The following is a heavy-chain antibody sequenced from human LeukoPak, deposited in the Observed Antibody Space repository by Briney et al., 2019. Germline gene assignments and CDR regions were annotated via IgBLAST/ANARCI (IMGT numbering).Heavy chain of an antibody. V-gene: IGHV3-9*01. CDR1: GFTFDDYA. D-gene: IGHD1-14*01. Sequence: PGGSLRLSCAASGFTFDDYAMPWVRQVPGKGLEWVSSIDWNSGAVGYADSVKGRLTISRDNAKKSLFLQLNSLGPEDTGLYYCAKGSGTSLVSPFDYWGQGTLVTVSS. CDR3: AKGSGTSLVSPFDY. CDR2: IDWNSGAV. J-gene: IGHJ4*02.